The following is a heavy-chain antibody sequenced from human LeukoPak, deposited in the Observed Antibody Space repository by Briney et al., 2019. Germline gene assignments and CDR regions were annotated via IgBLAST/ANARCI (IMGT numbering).Heavy chain of an antibody. J-gene: IGHJ6*03. Sequence: SETLSLTCAVYGGSFSGYYWSWIRQPPGKGLEWIGEINHSGSTNYNPSLKSRVTISVDTSKNQFSLKLSSVTAADTAVYYCARGYSSSWGDYYYYYMDVWGKGTTVTISS. D-gene: IGHD6-13*01. CDR2: INHSGST. CDR1: GGSFSGYY. CDR3: ARGYSSSWGDYYYYYMDV. V-gene: IGHV4-34*01.